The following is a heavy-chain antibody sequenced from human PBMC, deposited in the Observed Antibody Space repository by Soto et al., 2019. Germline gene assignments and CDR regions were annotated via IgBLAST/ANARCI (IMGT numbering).Heavy chain of an antibody. V-gene: IGHV2-70*01. CDR1: GFSLSTSGMC. CDR2: IDWDDDK. J-gene: IGHJ5*02. Sequence: SGPTLVNPTQTLTLTCTFSGFSLSTSGMCVSWIRQPPGKALEWLALIDWDDDKYYSTSLKTRLTISKDTSKNQVVLTMTNMDPVDTATYYCARTSSVAGHHYNWLDPWGQGTLVTVYS. CDR3: ARTSSVAGHHYNWLDP. D-gene: IGHD6-19*01.